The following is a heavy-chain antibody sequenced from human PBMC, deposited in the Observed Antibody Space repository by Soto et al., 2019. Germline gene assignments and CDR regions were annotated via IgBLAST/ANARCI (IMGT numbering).Heavy chain of an antibody. V-gene: IGHV3-66*03. D-gene: IGHD5-18*01. CDR1: GLNVSYNY. J-gene: IGHJ5*02. Sequence: GGSLRLSCAASGLNVSYNYMNWVRQAPGKGLEWVSVLYNSGTTYYAESVKGRFTISRGSSKNTLYLQMNSLRTEDTAVYYCAKDIYTYTPPRSWFDPWGQGTLVTVSS. CDR2: LYNSGTT. CDR3: AKDIYTYTPPRSWFDP.